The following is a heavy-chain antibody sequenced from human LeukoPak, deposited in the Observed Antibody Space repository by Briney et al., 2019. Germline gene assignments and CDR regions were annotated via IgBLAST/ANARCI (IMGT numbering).Heavy chain of an antibody. D-gene: IGHD2-2*01. J-gene: IGHJ4*02. CDR1: GYTFTTYA. CDR2: IVPILGIA. CDR3: ARDQGPAARS. Sequence: VASVKVSCKASGYTFTTYAISWVRQAPGQGLEWMGRIVPILGIANYAQKFQGRVTITADKSTSTAYMELSSLRSEDTAVYYCARDQGPAARSWGQGTLVTVSS. V-gene: IGHV1-69*04.